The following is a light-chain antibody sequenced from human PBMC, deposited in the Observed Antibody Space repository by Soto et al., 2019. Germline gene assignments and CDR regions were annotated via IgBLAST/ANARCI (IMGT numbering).Light chain of an antibody. CDR1: QRISGW. V-gene: IGKV1-5*01. CDR3: QRYNSYST. CDR2: VAS. Sequence: DIQMTQSPSTLSASVGDRVTITCRASQRISGWLAWYEQKPGKAPKLLIYVASSLESGGPSRFSGSGSGTEFTLTLSSLQPDDFATYYCQRYNSYSTFGQGTKVEIK. J-gene: IGKJ1*01.